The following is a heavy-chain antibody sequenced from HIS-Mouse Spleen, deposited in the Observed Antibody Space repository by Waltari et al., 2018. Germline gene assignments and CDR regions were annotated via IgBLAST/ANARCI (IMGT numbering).Heavy chain of an antibody. CDR2: IYYSGST. V-gene: IGHV4-39*07. D-gene: IGHD6-13*01. J-gene: IGHJ2*01. CDR1: GGSISSSSYY. CDR3: AREIPYSSSWYDGYFDL. Sequence: QLQLQESGPGLVKPSETLSLTCTVSGGSISSSSYYWGWIRQPPGKGLEWIGGIYYSGSTYDNPSLKGRVTISVDTSKNQFALKLSSVTAADTAVYYCAREIPYSSSWYDGYFDLWGRGTLVTVSS.